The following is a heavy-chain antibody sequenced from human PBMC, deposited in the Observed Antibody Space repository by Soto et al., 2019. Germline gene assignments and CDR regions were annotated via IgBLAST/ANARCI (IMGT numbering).Heavy chain of an antibody. J-gene: IGHJ6*02. D-gene: IGHD5-18*01. CDR3: ARCIQQDYYYGMDV. Sequence: QAQLVQSGAEVKKPGASVKVSCKASGYTFYSHSISWVRQAPGQGLEWMGRISADNGNTKYAQKFRGRVTMTTDTSTSTVYMELRNLRSHDTAVYHCARCIQQDYYYGMDVWGQGTTVTVSS. CDR2: ISADNGNT. V-gene: IGHV1-18*01. CDR1: GYTFYSHS.